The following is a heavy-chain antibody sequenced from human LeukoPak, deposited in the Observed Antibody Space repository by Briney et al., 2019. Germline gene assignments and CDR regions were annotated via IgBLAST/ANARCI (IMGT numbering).Heavy chain of an antibody. CDR2: IYTSGST. CDR1: GGSISSGSYY. D-gene: IGHD3-22*01. J-gene: IGHJ4*02. CDR3: ARSDQFYDSSGYYSL. V-gene: IGHV4-61*02. Sequence: SETLSLTCTVSGGSISSGSYYWSWIRQPAGKGLEWIGRIYTSGSTNYNPSLKSRVTISVDTSKNQFSLKLSSVTAADTAVYYCARSDQFYDSSGYYSLWGQGTLVTVSS.